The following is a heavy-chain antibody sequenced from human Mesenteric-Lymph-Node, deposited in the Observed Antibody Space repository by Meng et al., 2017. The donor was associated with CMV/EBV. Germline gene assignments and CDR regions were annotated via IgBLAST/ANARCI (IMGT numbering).Heavy chain of an antibody. Sequence: SVSSGNYYWSWIRQPPGKGLEWIGNIYYSGRTNYNLSLKSRVSISVDTSKNQFSLKLSSVTAADTAVYYCARVLRVAAVMEWYFDLWGRGTLVTVSS. CDR3: ARVLRVAAVMEWYFDL. CDR2: IYYSGRT. J-gene: IGHJ2*01. D-gene: IGHD2-2*01. V-gene: IGHV4-61*01. CDR1: SVSSGNYY.